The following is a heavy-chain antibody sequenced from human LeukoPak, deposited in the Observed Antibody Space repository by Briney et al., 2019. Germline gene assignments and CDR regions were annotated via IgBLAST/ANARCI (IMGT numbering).Heavy chain of an antibody. CDR1: GFTFSSYG. Sequence: GGSLRLSCAASGFTFSSYGMHWVRQAPGKGLERVAVIWYDGSNKFYADSVKGRFTISRDNSKNTLYLQMNSLRAEDTAVYYCARDPGDSGGSTFDYWGQGTLVTVSS. J-gene: IGHJ4*02. D-gene: IGHD6-19*01. CDR2: IWYDGSNK. CDR3: ARDPGDSGGSTFDY. V-gene: IGHV3-33*01.